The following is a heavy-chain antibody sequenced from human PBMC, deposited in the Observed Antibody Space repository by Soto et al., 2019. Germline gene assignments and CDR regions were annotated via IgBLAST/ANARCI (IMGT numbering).Heavy chain of an antibody. D-gene: IGHD2-15*01. V-gene: IGHV1-8*01. Sequence: QVQLVQSGAEVKKPGASVKVSCKASGYTFTSYDINWVRQASGQGLEWMGWMNPNSGHTGYAQKFQGRVSMTRNTAIGKAYRGLGSLGLEDTGVYYCARGGGGYCSGGSCYWDNWFDPWGQGTLVTVSS. CDR2: MNPNSGHT. J-gene: IGHJ5*02. CDR1: GYTFTSYD. CDR3: ARGGGGYCSGGSCYWDNWFDP.